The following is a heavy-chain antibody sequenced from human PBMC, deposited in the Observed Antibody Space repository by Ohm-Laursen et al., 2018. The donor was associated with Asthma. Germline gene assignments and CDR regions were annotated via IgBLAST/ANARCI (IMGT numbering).Heavy chain of an antibody. J-gene: IGHJ5*02. CDR3: AQTPDIVVVPAAIFSNWFDP. CDR2: IIPIFGTA. CDR1: GGTFSSYA. Sequence: ASVKVSCKASGGTFSSYAISWVRQAPGQGLEWMGGIIPIFGTANYAQKFQGRVTITADESTSTAYMELSSLRSEDTAVYYCAQTPDIVVVPAAIFSNWFDPWGQGTLVTVSS. V-gene: IGHV1-69*13. D-gene: IGHD2-2*01.